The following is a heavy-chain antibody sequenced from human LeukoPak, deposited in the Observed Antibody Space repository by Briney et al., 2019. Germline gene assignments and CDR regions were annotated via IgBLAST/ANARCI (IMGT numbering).Heavy chain of an antibody. J-gene: IGHJ4*02. Sequence: SETLSLTCAVYGGSFSGYYWSWIRQPPGKGQEWIGEINHSGSTNYNPSLKSRVTISVDTSKNQFSLKLTSVTAADTAVYHCARGIPGRSIDYWGQGTLVTVSS. D-gene: IGHD3-16*02. V-gene: IGHV4-34*01. CDR2: INHSGST. CDR1: GGSFSGYY. CDR3: ARGIPGRSIDY.